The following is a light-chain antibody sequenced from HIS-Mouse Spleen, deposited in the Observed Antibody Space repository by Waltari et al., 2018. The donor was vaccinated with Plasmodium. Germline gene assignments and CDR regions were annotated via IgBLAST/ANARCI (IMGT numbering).Light chain of an antibody. J-gene: IGLJ3*02. Sequence: QSALTQPASVSGSPGQSIPIHCTGTSSDVGSYNLVSWYQQHPGKAPKLMIYEGSKRPSGVSNRFSGSKSGNTASLTISGLQAEDEADYYCCSYAGSSTFVFGGGTKLTVL. V-gene: IGLV2-23*03. CDR3: CSYAGSSTFV. CDR1: SSDVGSYNL. CDR2: EGS.